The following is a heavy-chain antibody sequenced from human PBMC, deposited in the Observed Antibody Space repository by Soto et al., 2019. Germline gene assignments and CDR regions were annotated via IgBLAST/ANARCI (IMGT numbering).Heavy chain of an antibody. V-gene: IGHV4-34*01. Sequence: QVQLQQWGAGLLKPSETLSLTCAVYGGSFSGYYWSWIRQPPGKGLEWIGEINHSGSTNYNPSLKSRVTISVDTSKNQFSLKLSSVTAADTAVYYCANNGQRLYYYYYMDVWGKGTTVTVSS. D-gene: IGHD2-8*01. CDR2: INHSGST. CDR1: GGSFSGYY. J-gene: IGHJ6*03. CDR3: ANNGQRLYYYYYMDV.